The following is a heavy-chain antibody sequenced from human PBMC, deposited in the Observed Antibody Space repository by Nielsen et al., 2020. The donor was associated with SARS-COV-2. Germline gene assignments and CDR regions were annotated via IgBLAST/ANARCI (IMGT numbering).Heavy chain of an antibody. CDR1: GGSISTYY. Sequence: SETLSLTCTVSGGSISTYYWSWIRQPPGKGLEWIGYIYYSGSTNYNPSLKSRLTISVETSRNQFSLNLRSVTAADTAVYYCARSAAYYDFWSGYSLDSWGQGTLVTVSS. J-gene: IGHJ4*02. CDR2: IYYSGST. CDR3: ARSAAYYDFWSGYSLDS. V-gene: IGHV4-59*08. D-gene: IGHD3-3*01.